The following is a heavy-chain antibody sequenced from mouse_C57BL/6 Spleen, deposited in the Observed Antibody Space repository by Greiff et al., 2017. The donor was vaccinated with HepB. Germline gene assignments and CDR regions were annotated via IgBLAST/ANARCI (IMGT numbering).Heavy chain of an antibody. Sequence: EVKLVESGGGLVKPGGSLKLSCAASGFTFSSYTMSWVRQTPEKRLEWVATISGGGGNTYYPDSVKGRFTISRDNAKNTLYLQMSSLRSEDTALYYCARHGGGFDYWGQGTTLTVSS. CDR3: ARHGGGFDY. CDR2: ISGGGGNT. V-gene: IGHV5-9*01. J-gene: IGHJ2*01. CDR1: GFTFSSYT.